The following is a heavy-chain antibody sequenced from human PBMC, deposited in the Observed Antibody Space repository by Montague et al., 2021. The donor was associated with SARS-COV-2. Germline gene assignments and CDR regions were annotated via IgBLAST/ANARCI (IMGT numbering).Heavy chain of an antibody. CDR1: GGSISSGGYY. CDR2: IFYRGGT. J-gene: IGHJ2*01. Sequence: TLSLTCTVSGGSISSGGYYWSWVRQPPGKGLDWIGYIFYRGGTYYNPSLKSRVSMSIDTSKIQFSLNLTSVTAADTAVYYCARANYYVMTSKAYAMDVWGRGTPVAVSS. V-gene: IGHV4-31*03. D-gene: IGHD3-16*01. CDR3: ARANYYVMTSKAYAMDV.